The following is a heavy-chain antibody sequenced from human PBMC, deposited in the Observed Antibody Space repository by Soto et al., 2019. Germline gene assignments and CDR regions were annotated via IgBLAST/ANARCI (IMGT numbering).Heavy chain of an antibody. V-gene: IGHV3-7*01. CDR1: GFTFSSYW. D-gene: IGHD1-26*01. CDR3: ASQNSESWMGVDFDV. CDR2: INKDGSEK. Sequence: EVQLVESGGGLVQLGGSLRLSCGASGFTFSSYWMSWVRKAPGKGLEWVANINKDGSEKDYVDSVKGRFTISRDNAKNSVHLQMNSLRAEDTAVYYCASQNSESWMGVDFDVWGQGTMVRVSA. J-gene: IGHJ3*01.